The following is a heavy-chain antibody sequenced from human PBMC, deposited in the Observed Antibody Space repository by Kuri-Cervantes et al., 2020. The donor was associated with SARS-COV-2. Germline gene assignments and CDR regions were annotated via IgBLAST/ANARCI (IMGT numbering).Heavy chain of an antibody. J-gene: IGHJ4*02. Sequence: GESLKISCAASGFTFSSYAMSWVRQAPGKGLEWVSAISGSGGSTYYADPVKGRFTISRDNSKNTLHLQMNSLRAEDTAVYYCAKDSPPTVVTPPSYFDYWGQGTLVTVSS. CDR3: AKDSPPTVVTPPSYFDY. CDR1: GFTFSSYA. V-gene: IGHV3-23*01. D-gene: IGHD4-23*01. CDR2: ISGSGGST.